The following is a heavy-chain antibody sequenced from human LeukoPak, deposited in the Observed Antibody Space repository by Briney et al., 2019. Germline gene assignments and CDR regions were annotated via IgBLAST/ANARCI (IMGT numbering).Heavy chain of an antibody. V-gene: IGHV3-7*01. J-gene: IGHJ6*03. Sequence: GGSLRLSCTASEFPFADYAMSWFRQAPGRGLEWVANIKQDGSEKYYVDSVKGRFTISRDNAKNSLYLQMNSLRAEDTAVYYCARGQAAAATNYYYYYMDVWGKGTTVTVSS. CDR2: IKQDGSEK. CDR3: ARGQAAAATNYYYYYMDV. D-gene: IGHD6-13*01. CDR1: EFPFADYA.